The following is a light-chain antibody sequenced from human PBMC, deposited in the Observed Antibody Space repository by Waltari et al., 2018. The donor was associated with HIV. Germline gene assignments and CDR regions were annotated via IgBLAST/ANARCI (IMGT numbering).Light chain of an antibody. CDR1: SSDVRGYTF. CDR3: KSYMGSLRWV. Sequence: QSALTQPPSASGSPGQSVTISCTGTSSDVRGYTFVSWYQQHPGRAPKLMIFDVSKRPSGVPDRFSGSKSGNTASLTISALQPEDEADYYCKSYMGSLRWVFGGGTKLTVL. V-gene: IGLV2-8*01. CDR2: DVS. J-gene: IGLJ3*02.